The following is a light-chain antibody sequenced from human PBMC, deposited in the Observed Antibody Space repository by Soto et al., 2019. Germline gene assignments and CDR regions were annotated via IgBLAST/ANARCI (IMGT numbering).Light chain of an antibody. CDR2: EVS. CDR1: SSDVGGSNY. Sequence: QPVLTQPAAVSGSPGQSITISCTGTSSDVGGSNYVSWYQHHPGKAPKLMIYEVSNRPSGVSNRFSGSKSGNTASLTISGLQAEDEADYYCSSYTSSSTLYDFGTGTKVTVL. J-gene: IGLJ1*01. V-gene: IGLV2-14*01. CDR3: SSYTSSSTLYD.